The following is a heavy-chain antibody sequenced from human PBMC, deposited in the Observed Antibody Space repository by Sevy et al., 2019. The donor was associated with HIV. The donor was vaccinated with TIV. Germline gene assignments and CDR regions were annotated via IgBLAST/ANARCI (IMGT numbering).Heavy chain of an antibody. J-gene: IGHJ5*02. D-gene: IGHD1-1*01. Sequence: GGSLRLSCAASGFTFNFHGMHWVRQAPGKGLERVAFIWHDGSNKYMADSVKGRFTISRDNSKNTLFLQMNSLAVEDTAVYYCARETDNRARWLDPWGQGTLVTVSS. CDR3: ARETDNRARWLDP. CDR1: GFTFNFHG. CDR2: IWHDGSNK. V-gene: IGHV3-30*02.